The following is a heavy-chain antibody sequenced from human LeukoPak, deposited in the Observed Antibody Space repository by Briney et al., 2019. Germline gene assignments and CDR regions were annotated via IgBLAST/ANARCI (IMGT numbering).Heavy chain of an antibody. Sequence: GGSLRLSCAASGFTFSDYAMSWVRQAPGGGLEWVSAISGSGDKTFHADSVKGRFTTSRDNSKNTLSLQMGSLRVEDSAVNFCAKDTSAWWYHRAYMNVWGTGTTVTVSS. CDR2: ISGSGDKT. V-gene: IGHV3-23*01. CDR3: AKDTSAWWYHRAYMNV. D-gene: IGHD2-15*01. J-gene: IGHJ6*03. CDR1: GFTFSDYA.